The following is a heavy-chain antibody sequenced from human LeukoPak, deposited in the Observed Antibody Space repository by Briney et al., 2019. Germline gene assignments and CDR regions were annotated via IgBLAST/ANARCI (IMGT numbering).Heavy chain of an antibody. Sequence: GGSLRLSCAASGFTFSSYAMSWVRQAPGKGLEWVSGISSSDVNTDYADSVKGRFTILKDSSEKTLYLQMNGLRADDMAVYFCARGRSGYISAYESWGQGTLVTVSS. D-gene: IGHD5-12*01. CDR3: ARGRSGYISAYES. CDR2: ISSSDVNT. V-gene: IGHV3-23*01. CDR1: GFTFSSYA. J-gene: IGHJ5*02.